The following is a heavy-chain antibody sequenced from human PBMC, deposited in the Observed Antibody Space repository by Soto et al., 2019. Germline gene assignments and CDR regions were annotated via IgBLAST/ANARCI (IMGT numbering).Heavy chain of an antibody. J-gene: IGHJ4*02. CDR1: GFTFSSYG. D-gene: IGHD3-22*01. Sequence: QVQLVESGGGVVQPGRSLRLSCAASGFTFSSYGMHWVRQAPGKGLEWVAVIWYDGSNKYYADSVKGRFTISRDNSKNTLYLQMNSLRAEDTAVYYCAREFYDSSGYILGSDYWGQGTLVTVSS. CDR3: AREFYDSSGYILGSDY. CDR2: IWYDGSNK. V-gene: IGHV3-33*01.